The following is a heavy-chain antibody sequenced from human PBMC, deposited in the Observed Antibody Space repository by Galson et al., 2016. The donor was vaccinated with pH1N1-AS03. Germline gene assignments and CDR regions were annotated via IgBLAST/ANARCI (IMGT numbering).Heavy chain of an antibody. Sequence: LSLTCDVSGGSILGYQWNWIRLTPGKGLEWIGYVYYSGQTDYSPSLKGRVSISADTSTNQVSLELTSLTAADTAVYFCTRRSSGGARFDPWGQGTLVTVTS. CDR1: GGSILGYQ. V-gene: IGHV4-59*04. CDR3: TRRSSGGARFDP. CDR2: VYYSGQT. D-gene: IGHD3-22*01. J-gene: IGHJ5*02.